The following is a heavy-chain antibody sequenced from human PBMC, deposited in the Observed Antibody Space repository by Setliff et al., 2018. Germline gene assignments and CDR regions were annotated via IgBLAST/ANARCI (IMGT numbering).Heavy chain of an antibody. CDR2: IYHSGST. D-gene: IGHD2-21*01. V-gene: IGHV4-39*01. Sequence: SETLSLTCTVSGASITNIYYHWGWIRQPPGRGLEWIGNIYHSGSTYYNPSLKTRVTISVDTSKNQFSLRLSSVTAADTAVYYCVGGVVVIAFPGHWGQGTLVTVSS. CDR3: VGGVVVIAFPGH. CDR1: GASITNIYYH. J-gene: IGHJ4*02.